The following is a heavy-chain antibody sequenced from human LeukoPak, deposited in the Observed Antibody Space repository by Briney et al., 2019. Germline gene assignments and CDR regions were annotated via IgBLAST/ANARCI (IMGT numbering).Heavy chain of an antibody. D-gene: IGHD2-2*01. CDR1: GFTFNNYW. CDR2: INTDGIGT. J-gene: IGHJ4*02. V-gene: IGHV3-74*01. CDR3: ARDRVRPYCSSTSCYRY. Sequence: GGSLRLSCAASGFTFNNYWMHWVRQVPGKGLVWVSRINTDGIGTSYADSVKGRFTISRDNAKNTLYLQMNSLRAEDTAVYYCARDRVRPYCSSTSCYRYWGQGTLVTVSS.